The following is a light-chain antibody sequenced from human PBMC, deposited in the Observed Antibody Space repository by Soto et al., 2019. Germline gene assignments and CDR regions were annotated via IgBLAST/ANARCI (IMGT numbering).Light chain of an antibody. CDR3: SSYTSSSTMV. J-gene: IGLJ2*01. CDR2: EVS. Sequence: QSALTQPASVSGSPGQSITISCTGTNSDVGGYNYVSWYQQNPGKAPKLMIYEVSNRPSAVSNRFSGSKSGSTDSLTISGLQAEDEADYYCSSYTSSSTMVFGGGTKLTVL. CDR1: NSDVGGYNY. V-gene: IGLV2-14*01.